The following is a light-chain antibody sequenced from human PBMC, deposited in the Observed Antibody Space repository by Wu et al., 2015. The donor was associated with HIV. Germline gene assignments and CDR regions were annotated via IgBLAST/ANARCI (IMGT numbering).Light chain of an antibody. V-gene: IGKV3-11*01. Sequence: EIVLTQSPDTLSLSPGDRATLSCRASQSVSSYLAWYQQKPGQAPRLLMYDVSNRATGTPARFSGSGSGTEFTLTISSLQSEDFAIHFCQQYNNWPPTFGPGTKVDIK. CDR1: QSVSSY. J-gene: IGKJ3*01. CDR2: DVS. CDR3: QQYNNWPPT.